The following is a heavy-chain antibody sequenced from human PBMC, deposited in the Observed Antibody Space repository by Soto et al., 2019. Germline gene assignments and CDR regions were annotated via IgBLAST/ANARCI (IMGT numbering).Heavy chain of an antibody. D-gene: IGHD6-13*01. J-gene: IGHJ4*02. V-gene: IGHV4-34*01. Sequence: PSETLSLTCAVYGGSFSGYYWSWIRQPPGKGLEWIGEINHSGSTNYNPSLKSRVTISVDTSKNQFSLQLNSMTPEDTAVYYCVRDRTANTWYDYWGQGTQVTVSS. CDR1: GGSFSGYY. CDR2: INHSGST. CDR3: VRDRTANTWYDY.